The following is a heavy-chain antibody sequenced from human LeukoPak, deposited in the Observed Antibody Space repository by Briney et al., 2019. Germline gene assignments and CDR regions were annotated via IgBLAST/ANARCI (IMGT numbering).Heavy chain of an antibody. CDR3: ARGYSGCFHY. J-gene: IGHJ4*02. Sequence: ASVKVSCKASGYTFTGYALHWVRSAPGQGLEWMGWINTGSGNTKYSQRFQDRVTITMDTSASTVYMEMNDLGSEDTAVYYCARGYSGCFHYWGQGALVTVSS. CDR2: INTGSGNT. V-gene: IGHV1-3*04. CDR1: GYTFTGYA. D-gene: IGHD1-26*01.